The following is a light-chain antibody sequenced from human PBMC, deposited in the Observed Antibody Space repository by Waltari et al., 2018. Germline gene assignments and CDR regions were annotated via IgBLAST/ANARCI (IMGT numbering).Light chain of an antibody. Sequence: DFQLTQSPSFLSASVGDRVTITCRASQGISRHLAWYQQKPGEAPKLLIYDVSTLQSGVPSRFSGRGFGTEFTLTISSLQPEDSATYYCQQSYSTPPYTFGQGTKLEIK. CDR1: QGISRH. J-gene: IGKJ2*01. CDR2: DVS. CDR3: QQSYSTPPYT. V-gene: IGKV1-9*01.